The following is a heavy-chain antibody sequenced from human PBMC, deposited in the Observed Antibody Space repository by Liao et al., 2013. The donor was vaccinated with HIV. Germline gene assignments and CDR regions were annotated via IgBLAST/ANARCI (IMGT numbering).Heavy chain of an antibody. V-gene: IGHV4-30-2*01. CDR1: GGSVSSGGYS. CDR3: ATYREHLDGEYFHH. CDR2: MYHSGTA. J-gene: IGHJ1*01. D-gene: IGHD1-1*01. Sequence: QVQLEQRGAGLLKPSQTLSLTCAVSGGSVSSGGYSWSWVRQPPGKGLEWVGYMYHSGTAYYNPSLKSRVTISVDTSKNQFSLRLTSVTAADTAVYYCATYREHLDGEYFHHWGQGTLVTVSS.